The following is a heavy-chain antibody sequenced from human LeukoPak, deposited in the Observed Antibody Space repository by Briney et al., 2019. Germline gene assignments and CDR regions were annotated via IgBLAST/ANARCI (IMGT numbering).Heavy chain of an antibody. J-gene: IGHJ4*02. D-gene: IGHD6-19*01. Sequence: GASVKVSCKASGYTFTSYDINWVRQATGQGLEWMGWMNPNSGNTGYAQKFQGRVTMTRNTSISTAYMELSSLRSEDTAVYYCARAVRARRTQWLMMYYFDYWGQGTLVTVSS. V-gene: IGHV1-8*01. CDR2: MNPNSGNT. CDR3: ARAVRARRTQWLMMYYFDY. CDR1: GYTFTSYD.